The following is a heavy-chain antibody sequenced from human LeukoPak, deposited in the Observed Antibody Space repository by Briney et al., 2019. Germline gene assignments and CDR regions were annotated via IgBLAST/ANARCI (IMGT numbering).Heavy chain of an antibody. Sequence: GGSLRLSCTVSGFTVSDNSMSWVRQAPGKGLEWVSFIYYDDRTHYSDSVKGRFTISRDNSKNTLYLQMNSLRAEDTAVYYCARRAGAYSHPYDYWGQGTLVTVSS. J-gene: IGHJ4*02. CDR1: GFTVSDNS. CDR3: ARRAGAYSHPYDY. CDR2: IYYDDRT. V-gene: IGHV3-53*01. D-gene: IGHD4/OR15-4a*01.